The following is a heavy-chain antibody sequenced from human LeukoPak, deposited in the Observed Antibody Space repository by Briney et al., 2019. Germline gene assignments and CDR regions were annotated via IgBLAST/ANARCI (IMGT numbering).Heavy chain of an antibody. D-gene: IGHD2-15*01. J-gene: IGHJ4*02. CDR2: ISGSGGST. CDR1: GFTFSSYA. CDR3: AKSRHLALNANPPDY. Sequence: GGSLRLSCAASGFTFSSYAMSWVRQAPGKGLEGVSAISGSGGSTYYADSVKGRVTISRDNSKNTLYLQINSLRAEDTAVYYCAKSRHLALNANPPDYWGQGTLVTVSS. V-gene: IGHV3-23*01.